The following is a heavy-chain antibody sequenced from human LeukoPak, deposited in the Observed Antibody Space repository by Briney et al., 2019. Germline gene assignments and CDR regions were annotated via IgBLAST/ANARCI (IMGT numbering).Heavy chain of an antibody. D-gene: IGHD2-15*01. CDR1: GFTFDDYT. CDR3: AKDRGYCSGGSCSLFDY. J-gene: IGHJ4*02. V-gene: IGHV3-43*01. Sequence: GGSLRLSCAASGFTFDDYTMHWVRQAPGKGLEWVSLISWDGGSTYYADSVKGRFTISRDNSKNPLYLQMNSLRTEDTALYYCAKDRGYCSGGSCSLFDYWGQGTLVTVSS. CDR2: ISWDGGST.